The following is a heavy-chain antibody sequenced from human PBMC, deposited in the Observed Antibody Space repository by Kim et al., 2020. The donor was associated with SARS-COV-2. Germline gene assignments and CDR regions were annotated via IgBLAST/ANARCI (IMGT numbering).Heavy chain of an antibody. CDR2: FDPEDGET. J-gene: IGHJ3*02. D-gene: IGHD2-2*01. CDR3: ATVRQFLSVQLGYCSSTSCYRDAFDI. CDR1: GYTLTELS. V-gene: IGHV1-24*01. Sequence: ASVKVSCKVSGYTLTELSMHWVRQAPGKGLEWMGGFDPEDGETIYAQKFQGRVTMTEDTSTDTAYMELSSLRSEDTAVYYCATVRQFLSVQLGYCSSTSCYRDAFDIWGQGTMVTVSS.